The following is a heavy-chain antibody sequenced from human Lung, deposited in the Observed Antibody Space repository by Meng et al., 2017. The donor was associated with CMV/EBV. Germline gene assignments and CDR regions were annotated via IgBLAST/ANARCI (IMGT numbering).Heavy chain of an antibody. CDR2: ISTYNGNT. Sequence: ASXXVSXKASGYTFTSYGINWVRQAPGQGLEWMAWISTYNGNTYYAQKFQGRVTLATDTSTSAAYMELRSLRSDDTAVYYCARDWRLMNAQPNWFDPWGQGTLVTFSS. J-gene: IGHJ5*02. CDR1: GYTFTSYG. CDR3: ARDWRLMNAQPNWFDP. V-gene: IGHV1-18*01. D-gene: IGHD3-3*01.